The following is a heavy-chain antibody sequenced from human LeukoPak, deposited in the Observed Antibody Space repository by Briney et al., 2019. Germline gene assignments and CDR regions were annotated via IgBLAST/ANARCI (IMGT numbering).Heavy chain of an antibody. CDR2: ISAYNGNT. D-gene: IGHD5-18*01. J-gene: IGHJ4*02. V-gene: IGHV1-18*01. Sequence: ASVKVSCKASGYTFTSYGISWVRQAPGQRLEWMGWISAYNGNTNYAQKLQGRVTMTTDTSTSTAYMELRSLRSDDTAVYYCAREMATAMGYYFDYWGQGTLVTVSS. CDR3: AREMATAMGYYFDY. CDR1: GYTFTSYG.